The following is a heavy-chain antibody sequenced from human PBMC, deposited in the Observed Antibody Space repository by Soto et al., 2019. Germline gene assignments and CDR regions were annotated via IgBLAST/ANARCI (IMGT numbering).Heavy chain of an antibody. D-gene: IGHD6-13*01. CDR2: IIPILGIA. Sequence: QVQLVQSGAEVKKPGSSVKVSCKASGGTFSSYTISWVRQAPGQGLEWRGRIIPILGIANYAQKFQGRVTITADKSTSTAYMELSSLRSEDTAVYYCARVANPRGYTYFDYWGQGTLVTVSS. J-gene: IGHJ4*02. V-gene: IGHV1-69*02. CDR3: ARVANPRGYTYFDY. CDR1: GGTFSSYT.